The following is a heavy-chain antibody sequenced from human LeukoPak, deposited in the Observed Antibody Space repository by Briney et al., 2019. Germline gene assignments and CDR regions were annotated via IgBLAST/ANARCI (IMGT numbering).Heavy chain of an antibody. J-gene: IGHJ4*02. V-gene: IGHV3-74*01. CDR1: GFTFSSYW. CDR2: INPDGSTT. Sequence: GGSLRLSCAASGFTFSSYWTDWVRQAPGKGLVWVSRINPDGSTTTYADSVKGRFTISRDNAKNTLYLQMNSLRAEDTAVYYCARVPTGSYHFEHWGQGPLVSVSS. D-gene: IGHD1-26*01. CDR3: ARVPTGSYHFEH.